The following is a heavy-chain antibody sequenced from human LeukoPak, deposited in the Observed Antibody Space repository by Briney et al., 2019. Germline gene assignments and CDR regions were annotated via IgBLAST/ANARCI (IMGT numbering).Heavy chain of an antibody. CDR2: IKQDGSEK. CDR1: GFTFSRNW. CDR3: ARDEGWFDP. J-gene: IGHJ5*02. V-gene: IGHV3-7*01. Sequence: GGSLRLSCVASGFTFSRNWMSWVGQAPGKGLEWVANIKQDGSEKDYVDSVKGRFTISRDNAKNSLYLQMNSLRAEDTAVYYCARDEGWFDPWGQGTLVTVSS.